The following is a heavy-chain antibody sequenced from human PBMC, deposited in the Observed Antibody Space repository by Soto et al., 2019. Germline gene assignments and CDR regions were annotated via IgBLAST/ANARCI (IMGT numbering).Heavy chain of an antibody. CDR3: AKEGRWFGELLYRNAFDI. Sequence: GGSLRLSCAASGFTFDDYAMHWVRQAPGKGLEWVSGISWNSGSIGYADSVKGRFTISRDNAKNSLYLQMNSLRAEDTALYYCAKEGRWFGELLYRNAFDIWGQGTMVTVSS. V-gene: IGHV3-9*01. D-gene: IGHD3-10*01. CDR2: ISWNSGSI. CDR1: GFTFDDYA. J-gene: IGHJ3*02.